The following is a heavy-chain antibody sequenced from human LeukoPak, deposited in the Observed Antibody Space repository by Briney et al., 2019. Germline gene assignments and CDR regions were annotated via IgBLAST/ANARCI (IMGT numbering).Heavy chain of an antibody. CDR2: ISSSSAYI. J-gene: IGHJ5*02. CDR1: GFTFSSYS. CDR3: AAAAPGTDWLDP. V-gene: IGHV3-21*01. D-gene: IGHD6-13*01. Sequence: GGSLRLSCAASGFTFSSYSMNWVRQAPGKGLDGVSSISSSSAYIYYADSVKGRFTISRDNAENSLYLQMNSLRAEDTAVYYCAAAAPGTDWLDPWGQGTLVTVSS.